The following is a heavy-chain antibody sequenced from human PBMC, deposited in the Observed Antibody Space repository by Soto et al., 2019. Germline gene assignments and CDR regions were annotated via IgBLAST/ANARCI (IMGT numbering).Heavy chain of an antibody. D-gene: IGHD6-6*01. Sequence: QVQLVESGGGVVQPGRSLRLSCITSGFSFGSNAMHWVRQAPGKGLEWVTIIWYDGSNKYYADSVKGRFTISRDNSKNTLYLQMNSLRVEDTAGYYCARGGVSARPDIWGQGTLVTVSS. V-gene: IGHV3-33*01. CDR3: ARGGVSARPDI. CDR1: GFSFGSNA. CDR2: IWYDGSNK. J-gene: IGHJ4*02.